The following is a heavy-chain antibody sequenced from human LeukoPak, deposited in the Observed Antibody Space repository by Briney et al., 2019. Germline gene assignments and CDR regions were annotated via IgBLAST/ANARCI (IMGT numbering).Heavy chain of an antibody. Sequence: PGGSLRLSCAASGFTFSSYSMNWVRQAPGKGLEWVSSISSSSSYIYYADSVKGRFTISRDNAKNSLYLQMNSLRAEDTAVYYCARFGGGYGMDVWGQGTTVAVSS. D-gene: IGHD2-15*01. CDR2: ISSSSSYI. V-gene: IGHV3-21*06. CDR3: ARFGGGYGMDV. J-gene: IGHJ6*02. CDR1: GFTFSSYS.